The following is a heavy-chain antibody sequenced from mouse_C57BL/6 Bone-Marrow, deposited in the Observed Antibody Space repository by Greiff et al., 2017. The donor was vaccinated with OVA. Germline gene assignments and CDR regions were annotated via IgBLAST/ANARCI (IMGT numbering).Heavy chain of an antibody. D-gene: IGHD1-1*01. CDR1: GYSITSGYY. J-gene: IGHJ3*01. CDR3: ARDTDYGSSYERGFAY. V-gene: IGHV3-6*01. CDR2: ISYDGSN. Sequence: EVQLQESGPGLVKPSQSLSLTCSVTGYSITSGYYWNWIRQFPGNKLEWMGYISYDGSNNYNPSLKNRISITRDTSKNQFFLKLKSVTTEDTATYYCARDTDYGSSYERGFAYWGQGTLVTVSA.